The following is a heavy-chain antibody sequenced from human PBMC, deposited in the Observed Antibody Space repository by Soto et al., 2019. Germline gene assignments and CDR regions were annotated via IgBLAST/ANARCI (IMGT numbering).Heavy chain of an antibody. CDR3: ARDHGGKSEFGTIGIDY. J-gene: IGHJ4*02. Sequence: GGSLRLSCAASGFTFHSHGMHWVRQVSGKGLEWVAGIWYDGSNRYYADSVNGRFTISRDNSKNTLYMEMNSLRAEDTAVYYCARDHGGKSEFGTIGIDYWGQGTLVTVSS. V-gene: IGHV3-33*01. CDR2: IWYDGSNR. CDR1: GFTFHSHG. D-gene: IGHD2-15*01.